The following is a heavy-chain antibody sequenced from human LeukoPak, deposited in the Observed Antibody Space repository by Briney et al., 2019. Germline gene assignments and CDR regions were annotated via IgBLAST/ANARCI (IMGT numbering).Heavy chain of an antibody. V-gene: IGHV1-8*01. Sequence: GASVKVSCKASGYTFTSYDINWVRQATGPGLEWMGWMNPNSGNTGYAQKFQGRVTMTRNTSISTAYMELSSLRSEDTAVYYCARLSRVWGSYMNWFDPWGQGTLVTVSS. CDR2: MNPNSGNT. J-gene: IGHJ5*02. CDR3: ARLSRVWGSYMNWFDP. CDR1: GYTFTSYD. D-gene: IGHD3-16*01.